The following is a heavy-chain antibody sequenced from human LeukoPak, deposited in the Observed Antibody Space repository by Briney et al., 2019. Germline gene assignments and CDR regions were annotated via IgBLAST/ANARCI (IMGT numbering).Heavy chain of an antibody. Sequence: PSETLSLTCAVYGGSFSGYYWSWIRQPPGKGLEWIGEINHSGSTNYNPSLKSRVTISVDTSKNQFSLKLGSVTAADTAVYYCARGLGYCSSTSCRSKGMDVWGKGTTVTVSS. CDR2: INHSGST. J-gene: IGHJ6*04. D-gene: IGHD2-2*01. CDR3: ARGLGYCSSTSCRSKGMDV. V-gene: IGHV4-34*01. CDR1: GGSFSGYY.